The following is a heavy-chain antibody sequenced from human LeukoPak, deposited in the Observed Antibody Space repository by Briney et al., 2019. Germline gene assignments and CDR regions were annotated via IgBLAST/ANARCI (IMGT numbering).Heavy chain of an antibody. CDR2: IKEDGGEK. CDR1: GFTLSCSW. Sequence: GGSLRLSCVGSGFTLSCSWMTWVRQAPGKGLEWVANIKEDGGEKYYVDSVEGRFTISRDNAKNSLYLQMNSLRADDTAVYYCACLYRGWGQGTLVTVSS. J-gene: IGHJ4*02. D-gene: IGHD1-26*01. V-gene: IGHV3-7*01. CDR3: ACLYRG.